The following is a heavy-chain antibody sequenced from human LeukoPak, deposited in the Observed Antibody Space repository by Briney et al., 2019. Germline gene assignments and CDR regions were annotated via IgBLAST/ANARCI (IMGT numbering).Heavy chain of an antibody. V-gene: IGHV3-7*01. CDR2: IKYDGNEK. J-gene: IGHJ6*02. Sequence: GGSLRLSCAASGYAFSNHWVNWVRQAPGKGLGWVASIKYDGNEKYYVDSAKGRFTVSRDNDKNSVYLQMNSLRVEDTDVYYCARPNVEGPDIRVGKVFLGMDVWGQGTTVTVSS. D-gene: IGHD3-9*01. CDR1: GYAFSNHW. CDR3: ARPNVEGPDIRVGKVFLGMDV.